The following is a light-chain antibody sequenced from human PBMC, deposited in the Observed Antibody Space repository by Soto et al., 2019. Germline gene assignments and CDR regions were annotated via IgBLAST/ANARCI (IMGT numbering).Light chain of an antibody. V-gene: IGKV1-27*01. CDR3: QNYNNVPFT. Sequence: DIQMTQSPSSLSASVGDSVTFTCRASQYISNYLAWYQQKPGKVPKLLISAASTLQSGVPSRFSGSVSGTDFTLTISSLQPEDVATYYCQNYNNVPFTFGPGTTVDIK. CDR1: QYISNY. CDR2: AAS. J-gene: IGKJ3*01.